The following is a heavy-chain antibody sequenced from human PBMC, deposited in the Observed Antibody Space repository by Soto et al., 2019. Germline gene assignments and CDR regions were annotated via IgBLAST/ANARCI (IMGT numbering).Heavy chain of an antibody. V-gene: IGHV3-23*01. CDR1: GFIFNAYA. CDR3: ARVASDYINSVDH. D-gene: IGHD4-4*01. Sequence: EVQLLESGGGLVQPGESLRLSCAASGFIFNAYAMTWVRQAPGKGPEWVSAIGGSGGNTYYAASVKGRFTISRANSNDTVNLEMNRLRVDDTAVYFCARVASDYINSVDHWGQGILVTVSS. J-gene: IGHJ4*02. CDR2: IGGSGGNT.